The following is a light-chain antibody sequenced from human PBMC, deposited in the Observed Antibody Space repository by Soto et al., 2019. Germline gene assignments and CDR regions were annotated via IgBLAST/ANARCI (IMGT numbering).Light chain of an antibody. CDR1: SGDVGAYNY. CDR2: DVS. Sequence: QSALTQPRSVSGSPGQSVTISCTGTSGDVGAYNYVSWYQQHPGKAPKLIIYDVSKRPSGVPDRFSGSKSANTASLTISGLQAEDEADYYCCSYAGSYSFMFGGGTKLTVL. J-gene: IGLJ3*02. V-gene: IGLV2-11*01. CDR3: CSYAGSYSFM.